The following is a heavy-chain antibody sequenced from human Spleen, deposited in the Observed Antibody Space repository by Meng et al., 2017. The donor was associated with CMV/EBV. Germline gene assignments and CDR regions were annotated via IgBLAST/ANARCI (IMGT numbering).Heavy chain of an antibody. J-gene: IGHJ4*02. CDR2: VDPEHDET. Sequence: KVSGYTFTDYYMHWVQQGPGKGLEWMGLVDPEHDETMYAEKFQGRVAITADTSTDTAYMELSSLRSDDTAVYYCATGVGTTRRVFDYWGQGTLVTVSS. CDR1: GYTFTDYY. D-gene: IGHD1-26*01. CDR3: ATGVGTTRRVFDY. V-gene: IGHV1-69-2*01.